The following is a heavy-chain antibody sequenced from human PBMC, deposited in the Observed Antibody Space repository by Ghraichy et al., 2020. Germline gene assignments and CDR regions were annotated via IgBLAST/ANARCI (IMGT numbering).Heavy chain of an antibody. J-gene: IGHJ4*02. Sequence: LSLTCAASGFTFSSYSMDWVRQAPGKGLEWVLYISSSSSTIYYADSVKGRFTISRDNAKNSLYLQMNSLRDEDTAVYYCSIDSSGYFDYWGQGTLVTVSS. CDR2: ISSSSSTI. D-gene: IGHD3-22*01. CDR1: GFTFSSYS. CDR3: SIDSSGYFDY. V-gene: IGHV3-48*02.